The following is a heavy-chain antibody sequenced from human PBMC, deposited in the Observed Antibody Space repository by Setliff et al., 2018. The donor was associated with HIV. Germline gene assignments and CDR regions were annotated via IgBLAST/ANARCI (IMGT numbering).Heavy chain of an antibody. V-gene: IGHV1-24*01. J-gene: IGHJ4*02. D-gene: IGHD3-9*01. Sequence: ASVKVSCKVSGYPLSELSIHWVRQAPGKGLAWMGGSDAEDGESVYAQKFQDRVTMTEDRSTDTAYMELSSLRSEDTAVYYCATVPLGDWSFDSWGQGTLVTVSS. CDR1: GYPLSELS. CDR2: SDAEDGES. CDR3: ATVPLGDWSFDS.